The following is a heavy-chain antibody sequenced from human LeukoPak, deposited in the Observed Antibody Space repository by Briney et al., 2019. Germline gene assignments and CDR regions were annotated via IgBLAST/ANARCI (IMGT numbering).Heavy chain of an antibody. V-gene: IGHV3-48*01. D-gene: IGHD3-9*01. CDR3: ATGHHDILTGYSMFYFDY. CDR2: ISNTAI. J-gene: IGHJ4*02. Sequence: PGGSLRLSCATSGFTFTDYGMNWVRQAPGKGLEWISYISNTAILYADSVKGRFTISRDNARNSLHLQMNSLKTEDTAVYYCATGHHDILTGYSMFYFDYWGQGTLVTVSS. CDR1: GFTFTDYG.